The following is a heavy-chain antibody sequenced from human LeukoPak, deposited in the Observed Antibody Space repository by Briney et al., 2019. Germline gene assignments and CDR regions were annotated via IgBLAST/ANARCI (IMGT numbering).Heavy chain of an antibody. CDR2: IYYSGST. J-gene: IGHJ3*02. CDR3: AGESAPYAFDI. Sequence: SETLSLTCTVSGGSISSSSYYWGWIRQPPGKGLEWVGSIYYSGSTYYNPSLKSRVTISVDTSKNQFSLKLSSVTAADTAVYYCAGESAPYAFDIWGQGTMVTVSS. CDR1: GGSISSSSYY. V-gene: IGHV4-39*07.